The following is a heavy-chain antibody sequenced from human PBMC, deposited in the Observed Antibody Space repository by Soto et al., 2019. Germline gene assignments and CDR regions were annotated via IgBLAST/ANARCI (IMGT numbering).Heavy chain of an antibody. CDR1: GFTFSSYA. J-gene: IGHJ4*02. V-gene: IGHV3-23*01. CDR3: AKAKYSSSWWAVDY. Sequence: GGSLRLSCAASGFTFSSYAMSWVRQAPGKGLEWVSSTSASGGTTYYADSVKGRFTISRDNSKNMLYLEMNSLRAEDTAVYYCAKAKYSSSWWAVDYWGQGTLVTVSS. D-gene: IGHD6-13*01. CDR2: TSASGGTT.